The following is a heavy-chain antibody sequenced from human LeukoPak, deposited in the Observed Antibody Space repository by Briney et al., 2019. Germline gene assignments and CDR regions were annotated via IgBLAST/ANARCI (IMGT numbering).Heavy chain of an antibody. Sequence: PGGSLRLSCAASGFTFSSYAMSWVRQVPGKGLEWDSAISGSGGSTYYADSVKGRFTISRDNSKNTLYLQMNSLRAEDTAVYYCAKVPTYYYDSSGYSAYWGQGTLVTVSS. J-gene: IGHJ4*02. D-gene: IGHD3-22*01. CDR2: ISGSGGST. V-gene: IGHV3-23*01. CDR3: AKVPTYYYDSSGYSAY. CDR1: GFTFSSYA.